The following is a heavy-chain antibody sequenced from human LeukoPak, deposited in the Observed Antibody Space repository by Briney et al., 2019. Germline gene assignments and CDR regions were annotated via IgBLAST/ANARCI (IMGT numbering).Heavy chain of an antibody. CDR3: ARDRAAPTWFFDL. D-gene: IGHD2-15*01. V-gene: IGHV3-48*02. CDR2: INADSNTI. CDR1: GFTFSIYS. Sequence: PGGSLRLSCAASGFTFSIYSMNWVRQAPGEGLEWLSYINADSNTIYYADSVKGRFTISRDNAKTSLYLQMNTLRDEDTAVYYCARDRAAPTWFFDLWGRGTLVLVSS. J-gene: IGHJ2*01.